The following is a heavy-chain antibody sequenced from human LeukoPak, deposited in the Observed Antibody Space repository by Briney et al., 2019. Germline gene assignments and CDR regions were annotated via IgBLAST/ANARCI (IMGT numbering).Heavy chain of an antibody. CDR3: ARSIAVAPDY. J-gene: IGHJ4*02. Sequence: SETLSLTCTVSGYSINNGYYWGWIRQPPGKGLEWIGSIYHSGSTYYKPSLKSRVTISVDTSKNQFSLKLSSVTAADTAVYYCARSIAVAPDYWGQGTLVTVSS. CDR2: IYHSGST. D-gene: IGHD6-19*01. CDR1: GYSINNGYY. V-gene: IGHV4-38-2*02.